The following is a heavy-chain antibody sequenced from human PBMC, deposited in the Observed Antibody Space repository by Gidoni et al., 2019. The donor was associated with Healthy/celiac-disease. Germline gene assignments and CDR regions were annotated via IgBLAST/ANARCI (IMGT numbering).Heavy chain of an antibody. Sequence: EVQLVESGGGLVKPGGSLRLPCAASGFTFRNAWMSWVRLAPGKGLEWVGRIKSKTDGGTTDYAAPVKGRFTISRDDSKNTLYLQMNSLKTEDTAVYYCTTDSYYDFWSGERPWGQGTLVTVSS. D-gene: IGHD3-3*01. CDR3: TTDSYYDFWSGERP. J-gene: IGHJ4*02. CDR2: IKSKTDGGTT. CDR1: GFTFRNAW. V-gene: IGHV3-15*01.